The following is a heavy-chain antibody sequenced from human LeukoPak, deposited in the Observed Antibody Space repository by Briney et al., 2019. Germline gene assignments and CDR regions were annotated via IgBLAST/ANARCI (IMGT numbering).Heavy chain of an antibody. D-gene: IGHD1-26*01. J-gene: IGHJ3*02. V-gene: IGHV4-59*12. CDR3: ARAVYSGSYSKVAFDI. CDR2: IYYSGST. CDR1: GGSISSYY. Sequence: SETLSLTCTVSGGSISSYYWSWIRQPPGKGLEWIGYIYYSGSTNYNPSLKSRVTISVDTSKNQFSLKLSSVTAADTAVYYCARAVYSGSYSKVAFDIWGQGTMVTVSS.